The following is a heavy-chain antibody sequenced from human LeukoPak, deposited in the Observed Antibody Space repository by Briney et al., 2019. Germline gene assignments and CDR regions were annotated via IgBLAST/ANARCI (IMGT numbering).Heavy chain of an antibody. CDR1: GGSISSYY. D-gene: IGHD3-3*01. V-gene: IGHV4-59*01. CDR2: IYYSGST. CDR3: ARAAKSGYSFSQVAFDI. Sequence: SETLSLTCTVSGGSISSYYWSWIRQPPGKGLKWIGYIYYSGSTNYNPSLKSRVTISVDTSKDQFSLKLSSVTAADTAVYYCARAAKSGYSFSQVAFDIWGQGTMVTVSS. J-gene: IGHJ3*02.